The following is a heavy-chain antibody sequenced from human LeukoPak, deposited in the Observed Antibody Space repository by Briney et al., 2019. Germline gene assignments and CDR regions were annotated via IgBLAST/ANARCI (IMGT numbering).Heavy chain of an antibody. CDR2: ISGSGGST. CDR1: GFTFSSYA. CDR3: AKDLLGYCSGGSDY. Sequence: GGSLRLSCAASGFTFSSYAMSWVRQAPGKGLEWVSAISGSGGSTYYADSVKGRFTISRDNAKNSLYLQMNSLRAEDTALYYCAKDLLGYCSGGSDYWGQGTLVVVSS. J-gene: IGHJ4*02. D-gene: IGHD2-15*01. V-gene: IGHV3-23*01.